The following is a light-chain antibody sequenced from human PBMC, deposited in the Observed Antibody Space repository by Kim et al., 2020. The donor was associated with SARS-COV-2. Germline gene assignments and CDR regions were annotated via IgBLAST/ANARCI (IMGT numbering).Light chain of an antibody. CDR1: SRDVGSYNY. Sequence: QSVAISCTGTSRDVGSYNYVSWYQQHPGKAPKLMIYEVSKRPSGVPDRFSGSKSGNTASLTVSGLQAEDEADYYCSSYAGSNNFGVFGGGTKLTVL. J-gene: IGLJ2*01. CDR3: SSYAGSNNFGV. CDR2: EVS. V-gene: IGLV2-8*01.